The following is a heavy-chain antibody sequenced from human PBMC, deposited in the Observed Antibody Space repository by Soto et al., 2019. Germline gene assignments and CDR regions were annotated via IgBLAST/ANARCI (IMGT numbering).Heavy chain of an antibody. CDR3: AKSQYSSSWYYYGMDV. CDR1: GFTFSSYG. D-gene: IGHD6-13*01. Sequence: GGSLRLSCAASGFTFSSYGMHWVRQAPGKGLEWVAVISYDGSNKYYADSVKGRFTISRDNSKNTLYLQMNSLRAEDTAVYYCAKSQYSSSWYYYGMDVWGQGTTVTVSS. V-gene: IGHV3-30*18. J-gene: IGHJ6*02. CDR2: ISYDGSNK.